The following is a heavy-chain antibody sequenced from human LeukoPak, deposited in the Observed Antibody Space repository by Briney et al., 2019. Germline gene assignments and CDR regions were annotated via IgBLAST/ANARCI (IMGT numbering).Heavy chain of an antibody. D-gene: IGHD4/OR15-4a*01. V-gene: IGHV3-23*01. CDR3: AAVFDYGHKYYYYGMDV. J-gene: IGHJ6*02. Sequence: GGSLRLSCAASGFTFSSYAMSWVRQAPGKGLEWVSAISGSGGSTYYADSVKGRFTISGDNSKNTLYLQMNSLRAEDTAVYYCAAVFDYGHKYYYYGMDVWGQGTTVTVSS. CDR2: ISGSGGST. CDR1: GFTFSSYA.